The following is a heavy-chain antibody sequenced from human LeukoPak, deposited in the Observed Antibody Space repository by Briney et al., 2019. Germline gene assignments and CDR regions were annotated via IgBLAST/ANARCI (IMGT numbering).Heavy chain of an antibody. CDR2: MSASGGST. J-gene: IGHJ5*02. CDR3: AKDRALNWFDP. Sequence: GGSLRLSCAVSGFTFSSYAMSWVRQAPGKGLEWVSTMSASGGSTYFADSVKGRFTISRDNSKNTLYLQMNSLRVEDTAVYHCAKDRALNWFDPWGQGTLVIVSS. V-gene: IGHV3-23*01. CDR1: GFTFSSYA.